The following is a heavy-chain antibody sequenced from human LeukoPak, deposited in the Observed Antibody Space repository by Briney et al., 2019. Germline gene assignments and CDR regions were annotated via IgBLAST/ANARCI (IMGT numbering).Heavy chain of an antibody. J-gene: IGHJ4*02. CDR3: ASGAAVGASRFDY. V-gene: IGHV3-48*01. CDR1: GFTFTSYS. D-gene: IGHD6-13*01. CDR2: ISSSSSTI. Sequence: PGGSLRLSCTASGFTFTSYSMNWVRQAPGKGLEWVSYISSSSSTIYYEDSVKGRFTISRDNAKNSLYLQMNSLRAEDTAVYYCASGAAVGASRFDYWGQGTLVTVSS.